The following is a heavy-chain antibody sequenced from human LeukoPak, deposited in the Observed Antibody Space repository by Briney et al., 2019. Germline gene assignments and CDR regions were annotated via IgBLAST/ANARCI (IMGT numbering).Heavy chain of an antibody. V-gene: IGHV3-23*01. J-gene: IGHJ5*01. CDR1: GFTFSNYA. Sequence: GGSLRLSCAASGFTFSNYAMSWVRQAPGKGLEWVSNIRGSGDTTFYAESVKGRFIISRDNSKDTLFLQMNSLRAEDTAVYYCARGDGGSSTVTIYWFDSWGQGTLVTVSS. CDR2: IRGSGDTT. D-gene: IGHD4-17*01. CDR3: ARGDGGSSTVTIYWFDS.